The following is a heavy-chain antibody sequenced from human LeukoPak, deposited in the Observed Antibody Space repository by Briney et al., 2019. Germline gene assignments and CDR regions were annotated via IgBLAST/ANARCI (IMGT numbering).Heavy chain of an antibody. D-gene: IGHD1-1*01. Sequence: GGPLRLSCVTSGFMHSKYWMTWLRPAPGKGLDWVAIIKWGGSGRNYVDYSRGRIISSRDSAKKSVYLQINSLRADDTAVYYCAKYNDYHMDVWGKGTTVSVSS. V-gene: IGHV3-7*01. CDR2: IKWGGSGR. CDR1: GFMHSKYW. J-gene: IGHJ6*03. CDR3: AKYNDYHMDV.